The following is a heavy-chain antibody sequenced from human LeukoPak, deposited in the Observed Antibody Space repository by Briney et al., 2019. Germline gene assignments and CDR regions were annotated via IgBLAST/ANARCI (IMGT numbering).Heavy chain of an antibody. J-gene: IGHJ5*02. CDR1: GFTFSSYS. CDR2: ISSSTPYI. CDR3: VRDPAIAARPIGDL. Sequence: GGSLRLSCAASGFTFSSYSMGWVRQAPGKGLEWVSYISSSTPYIYYADSVKGRFTTPRDNAKKSLSLQMNSLRAEDTAVYYCVRDPAIAARPIGDLWGRGTLVAVSS. D-gene: IGHD6-6*01. V-gene: IGHV3-21*01.